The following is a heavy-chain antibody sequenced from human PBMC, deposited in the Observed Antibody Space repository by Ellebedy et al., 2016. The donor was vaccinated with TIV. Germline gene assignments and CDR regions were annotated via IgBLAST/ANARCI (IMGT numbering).Heavy chain of an antibody. Sequence: GGSLRLSCAASGFSFRSYWMSWVRQAPGKGLEWVANINQDGSDKYYGDSVRGRFTISRDNAKNSLYLQMSSLRGEDTAVYYCATDGSYGDYRSPAHAFEIWGQGTVVSVSS. CDR2: INQDGSDK. V-gene: IGHV3-7*01. J-gene: IGHJ3*02. CDR1: GFSFRSYW. D-gene: IGHD4-17*01. CDR3: ATDGSYGDYRSPAHAFEI.